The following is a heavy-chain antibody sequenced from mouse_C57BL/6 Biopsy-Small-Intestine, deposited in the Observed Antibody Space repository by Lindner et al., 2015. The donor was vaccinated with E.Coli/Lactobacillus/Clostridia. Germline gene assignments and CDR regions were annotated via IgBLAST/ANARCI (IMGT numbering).Heavy chain of an antibody. V-gene: IGHV9-3*02. CDR1: GYTLTNYP. Sequence: VKVSCKVSGYTLTNYPMNWVRQAPGQGLEWMGWINTNSGNPTYAQGFTGRFVFSLGTSVSTAYLQISSLKAEDTAVYYCARGGGLDIWGPGTMVTVSS. D-gene: IGHD3-3*01. J-gene: IGHJ1*01. CDR3: ARGGGLDI. CDR2: INTNSGNP.